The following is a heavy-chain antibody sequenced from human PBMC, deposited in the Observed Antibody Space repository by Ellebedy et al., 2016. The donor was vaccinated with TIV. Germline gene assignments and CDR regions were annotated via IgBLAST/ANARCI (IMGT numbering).Heavy chain of an antibody. Sequence: MPSETLSLTCTVSGGSISRYYWTWIRQPPGQGLEWIGYVYHSGDTNYNPSLKSRVTMSVDTSKNQFSLNLRSVTAADTAIYFCAGTYYGNANFDYWGQGTLVTVSS. J-gene: IGHJ4*02. V-gene: IGHV4-59*08. CDR3: AGTYYGNANFDY. CDR1: GGSISRYY. D-gene: IGHD3-16*01. CDR2: VYHSGDT.